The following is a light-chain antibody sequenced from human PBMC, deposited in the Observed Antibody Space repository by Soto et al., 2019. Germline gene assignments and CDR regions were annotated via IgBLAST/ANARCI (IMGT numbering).Light chain of an antibody. CDR2: DAS. V-gene: IGKV3D-20*02. J-gene: IGKJ5*01. CDR1: QSVRSSH. CDR3: QQRSNWRIT. Sequence: EVVLAQSRGTMSLSPGARATSSCIASQSVRSSHLAWYQQKPGQAPRLLIYDASNRATGIPARFSGSGSGTDFTLTISSLEPEDFAVYYCQQRSNWRITFGQGTRLEIK.